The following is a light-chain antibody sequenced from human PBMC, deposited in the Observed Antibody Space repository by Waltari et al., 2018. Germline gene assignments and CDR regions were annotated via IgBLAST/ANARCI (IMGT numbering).Light chain of an antibody. J-gene: IGKJ3*01. CDR2: LDS. V-gene: IGKV2-28*01. CDR1: QSLLQTNGYNY. CDR3: MQALEILFT. Sequence: DIVMTQSPLSLPVTPGEPASISCRSSQSLLQTNGYNYLDWYLQKPGQSPQLLIYLDSNRASGVPDRFSGSGSGTNFTLKISRVEAEDVGVYYCMQALEILFTFGPGTKVDVK.